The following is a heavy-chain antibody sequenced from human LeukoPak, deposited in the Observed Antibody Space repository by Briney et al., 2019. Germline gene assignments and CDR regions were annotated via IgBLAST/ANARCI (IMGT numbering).Heavy chain of an antibody. V-gene: IGHV1-2*02. J-gene: IGHJ3*02. CDR3: ARDYDKWPPDAFDI. CDR2: INPNSGGT. Sequence: ASVKVSCKASGGTFSSYTISWVRQAPGQGLEWMGWINPNSGGTNYAQKFQGRVTMTRDTSISTAYMELSRLRSDDTAVYYCARDYDKWPPDAFDIWGQGTMVTVSS. D-gene: IGHD3-22*01. CDR1: GGTFSSYT.